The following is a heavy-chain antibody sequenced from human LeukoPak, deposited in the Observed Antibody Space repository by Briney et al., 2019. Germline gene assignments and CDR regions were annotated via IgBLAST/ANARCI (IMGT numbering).Heavy chain of an antibody. CDR1: GGSISSYY. D-gene: IGHD6-19*01. CDR2: IYYSGST. Sequence: SETLSLTCTVSGGSISSYYWSWIRQPPGKGLEWTGYIYYSGSTNYNPSLKSRVTISVDTSKNQFSLKLSSVTAADTAVYYCARIAVAGTDFDYWGQGTLVTVSS. J-gene: IGHJ4*02. V-gene: IGHV4-59*01. CDR3: ARIAVAGTDFDY.